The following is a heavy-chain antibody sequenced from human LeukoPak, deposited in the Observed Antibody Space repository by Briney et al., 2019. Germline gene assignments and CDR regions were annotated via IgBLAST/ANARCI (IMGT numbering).Heavy chain of an antibody. J-gene: IGHJ4*02. D-gene: IGHD4-17*01. V-gene: IGHV4-30-2*01. Sequence: SETLSLTCAVYGGSFSGYSWSWIRQPPGKGLEWIGYIYHSGSTYYNPSLKSRVTISVDRSKNQFSLKLSSVTAADTAVYYCARFRGNDYGAFGYWGQGTLVTVSS. CDR1: GGSFSGYS. CDR2: IYHSGST. CDR3: ARFRGNDYGAFGY.